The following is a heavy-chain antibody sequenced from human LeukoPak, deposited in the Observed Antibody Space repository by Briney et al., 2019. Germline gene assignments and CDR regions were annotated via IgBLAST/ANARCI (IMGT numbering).Heavy chain of an antibody. CDR2: INPNGGDT. CDR1: GYTFTGYY. CDR3: ARGGQQPGYYYYYMDV. J-gene: IGHJ6*03. V-gene: IGHV1-2*02. D-gene: IGHD6-13*01. Sequence: ASVKVSCKASGYTFTGYYMHWVRQAPGQGLQWMGWINPNGGDTNYAQKFQGRVTMTRDTSISTAYMELSRLRSDDTAVYYCARGGQQPGYYYYYMDVWGKGTTVTVSS.